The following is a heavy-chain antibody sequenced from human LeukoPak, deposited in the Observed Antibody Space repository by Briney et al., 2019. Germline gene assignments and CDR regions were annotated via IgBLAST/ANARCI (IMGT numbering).Heavy chain of an antibody. Sequence: ASVTVSCKASGYTFTSHFVHWVRQAPGQGLEWMGMINPSYDASSFAQNFQDRVTLTRDTSTSTIFMKLTNLRSDDTAVYYCARDGETLPRSYYLDYWGQGTLVTVSS. CDR1: GYTFTSHF. V-gene: IGHV1-46*01. J-gene: IGHJ4*02. CDR3: ARDGETLPRSYYLDY. D-gene: IGHD3-10*01. CDR2: INPSYDAS.